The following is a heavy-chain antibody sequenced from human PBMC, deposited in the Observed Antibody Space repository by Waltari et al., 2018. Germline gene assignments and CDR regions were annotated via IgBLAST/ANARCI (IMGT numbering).Heavy chain of an antibody. J-gene: IGHJ6*03. V-gene: IGHV4-38-2*01. CDR3: ARRAAIAATGPTYYMDV. Sequence: QVQLQESGPGLVKPSETLSLTCAVSGYSISSGYYWGWIRQPPGKGLEWMGSTYHSGRTYYNPSLKSRVTIAVDTSKNQFSLKLSSVTAADTAVYYCARRAAIAATGPTYYMDVWGKGTTVTVSS. CDR1: GYSISSGYY. CDR2: TYHSGRT. D-gene: IGHD6-13*01.